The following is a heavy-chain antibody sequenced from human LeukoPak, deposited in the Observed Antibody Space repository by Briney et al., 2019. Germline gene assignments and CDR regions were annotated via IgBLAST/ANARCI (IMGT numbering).Heavy chain of an antibody. Sequence: GGSLRLSCAASGFTFSSYAMSWVRQPPGKGLEWVSVITGSGGSTYYAGSVKGRFTIFRDNSKNTLYLQMNSLRAEDTAVYYCARGTYCGGDCEAFDIWGQGTMVTVSS. D-gene: IGHD2-21*01. J-gene: IGHJ3*02. CDR3: ARGTYCGGDCEAFDI. V-gene: IGHV3-23*01. CDR1: GFTFSSYA. CDR2: ITGSGGST.